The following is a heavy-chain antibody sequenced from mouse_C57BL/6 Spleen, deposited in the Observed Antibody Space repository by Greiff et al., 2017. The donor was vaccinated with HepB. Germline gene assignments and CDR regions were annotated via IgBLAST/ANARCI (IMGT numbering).Heavy chain of an antibody. CDR3: ATDYGGYFDV. D-gene: IGHD2-4*01. CDR1: GFSLTSYG. Sequence: QVQLQQSGPGLVQPSQSLSITCTVSGFSLTSYGVHWVRQSPGKGLEWLGVIWSGGSTDYNAAFISRLSISKDNSKSQVFFKMNSLQADDTAIYYCATDYGGYFDVWGTGTTVTVSS. CDR2: IWSGGST. V-gene: IGHV2-2*01. J-gene: IGHJ1*03.